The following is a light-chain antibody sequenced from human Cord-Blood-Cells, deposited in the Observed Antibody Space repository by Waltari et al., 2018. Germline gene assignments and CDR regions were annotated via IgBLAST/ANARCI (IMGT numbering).Light chain of an antibody. CDR3: QQDNNWPPYT. J-gene: IGKJ2*01. CDR2: GAS. Sequence: EIVMTQSPATLSVSPGERDTLSCRSSQSVSSNLAWYQQKPGQAPRLLIYGASTRASGIPARFRGSGSGTEFTLTISSLQSEDFAVYYCQQDNNWPPYTFGQGTKLEIK. V-gene: IGKV3-15*01. CDR1: QSVSSN.